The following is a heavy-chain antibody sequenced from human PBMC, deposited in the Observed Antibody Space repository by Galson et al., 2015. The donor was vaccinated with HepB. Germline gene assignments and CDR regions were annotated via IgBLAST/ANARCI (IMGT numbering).Heavy chain of an antibody. CDR3: ARRTYDFWSGYSGTNFPNDAFDI. V-gene: IGHV5-51*03. CDR1: GYSFTSYW. D-gene: IGHD3-3*01. Sequence: QSGAEVKKPGESLKISCKGSGYSFTSYWIGWVRQMPGKGLEWMGIIYPGDSDTRYSPSFQGQVTISADKSISTAYLQWSSLKASDTAMYYCARRTYDFWSGYSGTNFPNDAFDIWGQGTMVTVSS. J-gene: IGHJ3*02. CDR2: IYPGDSDT.